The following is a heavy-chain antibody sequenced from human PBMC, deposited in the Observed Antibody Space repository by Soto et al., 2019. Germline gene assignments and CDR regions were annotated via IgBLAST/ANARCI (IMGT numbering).Heavy chain of an antibody. CDR3: ARNYGGNSQFFDL. CDR1: GDAITRHY. D-gene: IGHD4-17*01. CDR2: FFHTGTA. V-gene: IGHV4-59*11. Sequence: QVQLQESGPGLVKPSETLSLNCSVSGDAITRHYWSWIRQSPGKGLAWLGYFFHTGTALYNPSLRSRFTMSVDTSKNQFSLKLTSVIPADTAVYFCARNYGGNSQFFDLWGRGTLVTVSS. J-gene: IGHJ2*01.